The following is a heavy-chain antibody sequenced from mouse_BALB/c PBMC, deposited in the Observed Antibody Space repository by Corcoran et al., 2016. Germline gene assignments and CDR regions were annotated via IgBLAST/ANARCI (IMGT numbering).Heavy chain of an antibody. Sequence: DVQLQESGPGLVKPSQSLSLTCSVTGYSITSGYYWNWIRQFPGNKLEWMGYISYDGSNNYNPSLKNRISITRDTSKNQFFLKLNSVTTEDTPTYYCATLYYPFDYWGQGTTLTVSS. CDR2: ISYDGSN. D-gene: IGHD1-1*01. CDR1: GYSITSGYY. CDR3: ATLYYPFDY. J-gene: IGHJ2*01. V-gene: IGHV3-6*02.